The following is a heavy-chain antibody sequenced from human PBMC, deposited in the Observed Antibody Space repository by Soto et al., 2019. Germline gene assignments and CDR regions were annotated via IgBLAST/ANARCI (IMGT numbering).Heavy chain of an antibody. CDR3: ARGYDYGGVGPADRPWDV. Sequence: EVQLVESGGGLVQPGGSLRLSCAASGFTVSSNYMSWVRQAPGKGLEWVSVIYSGGSTYYADSVKGRFTISRHNSRXTXXLQRISLRGEDTGVYYCARGYDYGGVGPADRPWDVWGQGTTVTVSS. CDR2: IYSGGST. D-gene: IGHD4-17*01. CDR1: GFTVSSNY. J-gene: IGHJ6*02. V-gene: IGHV3-53*04.